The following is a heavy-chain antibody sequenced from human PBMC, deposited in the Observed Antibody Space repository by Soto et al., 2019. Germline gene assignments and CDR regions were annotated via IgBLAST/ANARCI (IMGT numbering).Heavy chain of an antibody. CDR3: ASGCRNGGCYGDY. Sequence: EVPLVESGGGSVQHGGSLRLSCAASGFTFSSYWMHWVRHAPGKGLVWVSRIKSDGSSTNYAVSVKGRFTISSDNAKNTLYLQMNSLRDEDTAVYYCASGCRNGGCYGDYWGQGTLVTVSS. D-gene: IGHD2-8*01. CDR1: GFTFSSYW. J-gene: IGHJ4*02. CDR2: IKSDGSST. V-gene: IGHV3-74*01.